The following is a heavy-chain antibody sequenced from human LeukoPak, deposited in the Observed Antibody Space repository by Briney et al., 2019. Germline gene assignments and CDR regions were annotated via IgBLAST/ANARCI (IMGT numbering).Heavy chain of an antibody. V-gene: IGHV3-21*01. CDR1: GFTFSSYF. J-gene: IGHJ4*02. Sequence: GGSLRLSCAASGFTFSSYFMNWVRQTPGKGLEWVSSISSGSTYIYYADSVKGRFTISRDNAKNSLYLQMNSLRAEDTAVYYCARGYSYGASGFDYWGQGTLVTVSS. D-gene: IGHD5-18*01. CDR3: ARGYSYGASGFDY. CDR2: ISSGSTYI.